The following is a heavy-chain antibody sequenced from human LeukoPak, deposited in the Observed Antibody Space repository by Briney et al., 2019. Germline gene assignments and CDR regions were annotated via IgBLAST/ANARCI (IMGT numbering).Heavy chain of an antibody. CDR2: ITSGGDYI. CDR3: ARGHYDVLAASYKWTPDY. J-gene: IGHJ4*02. CDR1: GFTFNTFN. Sequence: GSLRLSCAASGFTFNTFNMNWVRQAPGKGLEWVSSITSGGDYIHYADSVKGRFTTSRDNAKNSLSLQLNSLRVEDTAVYYCARGHYDVLAASYKWTPDYWGQGTLVTVSS. D-gene: IGHD3-9*01. V-gene: IGHV3-21*01.